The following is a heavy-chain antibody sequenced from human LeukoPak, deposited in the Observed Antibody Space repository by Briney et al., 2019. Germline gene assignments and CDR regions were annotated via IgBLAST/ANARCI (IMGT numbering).Heavy chain of an antibody. J-gene: IGHJ3*02. CDR3: ARVRITMVRGVIISNGFDI. V-gene: IGHV1-2*02. Sequence: ASVKVSCKASGYTFTSYYIHWVRQAPGQGLEWVGWINPNSGGTNYAQKFQGRVTMTRDTSISTAYMELSRLRSDDTAVYYCARVRITMVRGVIISNGFDIWGQGTMVTVSS. CDR2: INPNSGGT. CDR1: GYTFTSYY. D-gene: IGHD3-10*01.